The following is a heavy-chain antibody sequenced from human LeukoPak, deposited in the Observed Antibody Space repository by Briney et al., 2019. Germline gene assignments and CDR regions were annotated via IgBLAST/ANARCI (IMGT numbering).Heavy chain of an antibody. D-gene: IGHD3-22*01. CDR2: IYYGGST. J-gene: IGHJ4*02. CDR1: GGSISSYY. Sequence: SETLSLTCTISGGSISSYYWSWIRQPPGKGLEWIGYIYYGGSTDYNPSLKSRVTISKDTSKTQFSLRLSSVTSADTAVYYCARARLDSSGRFDSWGQETLVTVSS. V-gene: IGHV4-59*01. CDR3: ARARLDSSGRFDS.